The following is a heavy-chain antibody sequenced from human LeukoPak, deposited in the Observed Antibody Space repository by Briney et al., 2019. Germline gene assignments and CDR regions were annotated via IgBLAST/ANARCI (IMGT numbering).Heavy chain of an antibody. V-gene: IGHV4-39*01. CDR1: GGSISRSSYY. CDR3: ARRITGTTSDSFDY. CDR2: IYYSGST. Sequence: SETLSLTCTVSGGSISRSSYYWGWIRQPPGKGLEWIGSIYYSGSTYYNPSLKSRVTISVDTSKNQFSLRLSSVTAADTAVYYCARRITGTTSDSFDYWGQGTLVTVSS. D-gene: IGHD1-20*01. J-gene: IGHJ4*02.